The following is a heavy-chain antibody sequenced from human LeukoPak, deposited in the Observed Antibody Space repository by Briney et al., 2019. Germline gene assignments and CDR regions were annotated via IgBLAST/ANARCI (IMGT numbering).Heavy chain of an antibody. J-gene: IGHJ6*02. CDR3: ARSGSSTWVFHQYGLGA. Sequence: GGSLRLSCAASGFTFNDYDVNWVRQAPGKGLEWISYISDNGTDISYADSVKGRFTIARDNGKNSLYLQMFSLRAEDTAVYYCARSGSSTWVFHQYGLGAWGQGTTVIVSS. CDR1: GFTFNDYD. D-gene: IGHD6-13*01. CDR2: ISDNGTDI. V-gene: IGHV3-11*01.